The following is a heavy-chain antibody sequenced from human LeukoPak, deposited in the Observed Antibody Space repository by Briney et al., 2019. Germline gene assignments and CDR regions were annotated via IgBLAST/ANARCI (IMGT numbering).Heavy chain of an antibody. V-gene: IGHV5-51*01. CDR2: IYPGDSDT. CDR1: GYSFSTYW. Sequence: GESLKISCKGSGYSFSTYWIGWVRQMPGKGLEWMGSIYPGDSDTRYSPSFQGQVTISADKSISTAYLQWSSLKASDTAMYYCARELSSSVDYWGQGTLVTVSS. J-gene: IGHJ4*02. CDR3: ARELSSSVDY. D-gene: IGHD2-2*01.